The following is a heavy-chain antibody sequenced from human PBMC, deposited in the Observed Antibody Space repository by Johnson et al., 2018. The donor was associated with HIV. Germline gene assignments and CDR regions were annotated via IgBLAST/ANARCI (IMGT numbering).Heavy chain of an antibody. CDR1: GFTFSSYW. CDR2: IKQDGSEK. CDR3: LRDGYCSSANCHTGALDV. V-gene: IGHV3-7*03. D-gene: IGHD2-2*02. J-gene: IGHJ3*01. Sequence: VQLVESGGGLVKPGGSLRLSCAASGFTFSSYWMSWVRQAPGKGLEWVANIKQDGSEKYYVDSVKGRFTISRDNAKNSLYLQMNSMRAEDPAVYFCLRDGYCSSANCHTGALDVWGRGTTVTVSS.